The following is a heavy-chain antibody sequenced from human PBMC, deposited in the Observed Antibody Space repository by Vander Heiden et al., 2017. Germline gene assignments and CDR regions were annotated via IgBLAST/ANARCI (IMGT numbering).Heavy chain of an antibody. CDR2: VFHRGAT. V-gene: IGHV4-4*01. CDR1: GDSISSNNW. CDR3: ASQGPSHLHFDY. Sequence: VSGDSISSNNWWSWVRQPPGKGLEWIGEVFHRGATNYNPSLKSRVTMSLDKSKNQFSLNLNSVTAADTALYFCASQGPSHLHFDYWGQGALVTVSS. J-gene: IGHJ4*02.